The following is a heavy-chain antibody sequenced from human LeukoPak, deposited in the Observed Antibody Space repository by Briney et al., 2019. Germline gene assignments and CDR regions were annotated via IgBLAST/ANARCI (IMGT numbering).Heavy chain of an antibody. V-gene: IGHV3-53*01. CDR1: GFTVSDNY. Sequence: PGGSLRLSCAASGFTVSDNYTTWVRQPPGKGLEWVSSIYNTGATHYAESVKGRFTISRDNSKNTLFLQMNSLRAEDMAVYYCARIEWERLGRAFDIWGQGTMVTVSS. CDR2: IYNTGAT. J-gene: IGHJ3*02. CDR3: ARIEWERLGRAFDI. D-gene: IGHD1-26*01.